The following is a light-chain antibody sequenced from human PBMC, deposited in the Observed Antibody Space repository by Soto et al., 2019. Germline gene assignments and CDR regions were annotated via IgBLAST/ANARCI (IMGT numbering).Light chain of an antibody. CDR2: WAS. Sequence: DIVMTQSPDSLAVSLGERATIHCKSSQSVLYSAQNKHFLTWYQQKPGQPPKLLIYWASTRESGVPDRFTGSGSGTDFTLSISSLQAEDVAVYYGQQHYITPITFGQGTRLESK. V-gene: IGKV4-1*01. CDR1: QSVLYSAQNKHF. J-gene: IGKJ5*01. CDR3: QQHYITPIT.